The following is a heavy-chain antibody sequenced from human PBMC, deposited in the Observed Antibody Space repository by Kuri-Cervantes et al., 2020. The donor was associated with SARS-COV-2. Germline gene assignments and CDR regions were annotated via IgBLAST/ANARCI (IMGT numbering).Heavy chain of an antibody. V-gene: IGHV1-2*02. CDR1: GYTFTGYY. CDR2: INPNSGGT. CDR3: ARDPTGYCSGGSCYLDSWFDP. J-gene: IGHJ5*02. Sequence: PSVKVSCKASGYTFTGYYMHWVRQAPGQGLEWMGWINPNSGGTNYAQKFQGRVTMTRDTSISTAYMELSRLRSDDTAVYYCARDPTGYCSGGSCYLDSWFDPWGQGTLVTVSS. D-gene: IGHD2-15*01.